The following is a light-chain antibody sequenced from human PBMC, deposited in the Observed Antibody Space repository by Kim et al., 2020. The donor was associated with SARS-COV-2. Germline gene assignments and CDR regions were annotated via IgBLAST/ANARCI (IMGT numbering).Light chain of an antibody. CDR1: QGISSY. J-gene: IGKJ4*01. CDR3: QQYYSYPPT. CDR2: AAS. V-gene: IGKV1-8*01. Sequence: ASTGDRVTSTCRASQGISSYLAWYQQGPGKAPKLLIYAASTLQSGVPSRFSGSGSGTDFTLTISCLQSEDFATYYCQQYYSYPPTFGGGTKVEIK.